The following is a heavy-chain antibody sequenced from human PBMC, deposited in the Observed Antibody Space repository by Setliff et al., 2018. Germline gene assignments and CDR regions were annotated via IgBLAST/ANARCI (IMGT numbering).Heavy chain of an antibody. D-gene: IGHD1-26*01. CDR1: GDSSTDYY. CDR3: ASRRTGPGGWFDY. Sequence: KPSETLSLTCSVSGDSSTDYYWTWIRQPPGKGLEWIGHTYESRTSNYNPSLNSRVTISGDTSKNQFSLKLTSVTAADTAVYYCASRRTGPGGWFDYWGQGTLVTVSS. V-gene: IGHV4-59*12. CDR2: TYESRTS. J-gene: IGHJ5*01.